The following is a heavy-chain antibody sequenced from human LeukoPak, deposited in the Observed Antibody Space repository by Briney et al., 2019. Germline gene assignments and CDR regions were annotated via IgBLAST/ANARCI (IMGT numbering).Heavy chain of an antibody. V-gene: IGHV1-2*06. D-gene: IGHD3-22*01. J-gene: IGHJ4*02. Sequence: GASVKVSCKASGYTFTGYYMHWVRQAPGQGLEWMVRINPNSGGTNYAQKFQGRVTMTRDTSISTAYMELSRLRSDDTAVYYCARDRSNNHYYHSNLSLRSGFDYWGQGTLVTVSS. CDR1: GYTFTGYY. CDR2: INPNSGGT. CDR3: ARDRSNNHYYHSNLSLRSGFDY.